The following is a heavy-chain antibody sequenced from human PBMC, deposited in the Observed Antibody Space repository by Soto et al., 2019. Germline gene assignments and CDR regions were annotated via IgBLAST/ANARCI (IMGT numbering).Heavy chain of an antibody. CDR2: ISSSSSYI. V-gene: IGHV3-21*01. CDR3: ARTSGYDFDYFDY. CDR1: GFTFGSYS. Sequence: EVQLVESGGGLVKPGGSLRLSCAASGFTFGSYSMNWVRQAPGKGLEWVSSISSSSSYIYYADSVKGRFTISRDNAKNSLYLQMNSLRAEDTAVYYCARTSGYDFDYFDYWGQGTLVTVSS. J-gene: IGHJ4*02. D-gene: IGHD5-12*01.